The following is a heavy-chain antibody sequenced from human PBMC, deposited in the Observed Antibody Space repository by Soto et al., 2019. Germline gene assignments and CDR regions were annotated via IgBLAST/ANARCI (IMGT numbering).Heavy chain of an antibody. V-gene: IGHV1-46*03. CDR1: GYTFTSYY. CDR2: INPSGGST. Sequence: ASVKVSCKASGYTFTSYYMHWVRQAPGQGLEWMGIINPSGGSTSYAQKFQGRVTMTRDTSTSTVYMELSSLRSEDTAVYYCARAGITMVRGVNYYYYYYMDVWGKGTTVTVSS. CDR3: ARAGITMVRGVNYYYYYYMDV. J-gene: IGHJ6*03. D-gene: IGHD3-10*01.